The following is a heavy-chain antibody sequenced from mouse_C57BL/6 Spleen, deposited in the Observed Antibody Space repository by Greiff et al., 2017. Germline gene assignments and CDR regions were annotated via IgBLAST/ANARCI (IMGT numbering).Heavy chain of an antibody. D-gene: IGHD6-1*01. Sequence: DVKLVESGGGLVQPGGSLSLSCAASGFTFTDYYMSWVRQPPGKALEWLGFIRNKANGYTTEYSASVKGRFTISRDNSQSILYLQMNALRAEDSATYYCARSLSFSYYFDYWGQGTTLTVSS. CDR2: IRNKANGYTT. CDR1: GFTFTDYY. J-gene: IGHJ2*01. V-gene: IGHV7-3*01. CDR3: ARSLSFSYYFDY.